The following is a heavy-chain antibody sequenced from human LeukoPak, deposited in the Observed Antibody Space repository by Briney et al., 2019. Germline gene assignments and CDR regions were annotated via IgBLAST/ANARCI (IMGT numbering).Heavy chain of an antibody. J-gene: IGHJ5*02. V-gene: IGHV4-34*01. D-gene: IGHD6-19*01. CDR2: INHSGST. Sequence: SETLSLTCAVSGGSFSGYYWSWIRQPPGKGLEWIGEINHSGSTNYNPSLKRRGIISANTTKNQLSLKLSSGIAADTAVYYCARDVGYSSGWYANWFDPWGQGTLVTVSS. CDR1: GGSFSGYY. CDR3: ARDVGYSSGWYANWFDP.